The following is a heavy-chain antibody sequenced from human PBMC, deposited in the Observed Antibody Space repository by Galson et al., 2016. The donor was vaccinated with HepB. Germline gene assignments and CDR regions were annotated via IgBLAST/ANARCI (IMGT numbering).Heavy chain of an antibody. CDR3: ASGDYGMPFDY. CDR2: SYYSGNT. Sequence: PLSLTCTVSGGSIYSSSYYWGWIRQPPGKGLEWIGSSYYSGNTYYNPSLKSRVTISVDTSENQVSLKLSSVTAADTAMYYCASGDYGMPFDYWGQGTLVIVSS. J-gene: IGHJ4*02. CDR1: GGSIYSSSYY. V-gene: IGHV4-39*01. D-gene: IGHD4-17*01.